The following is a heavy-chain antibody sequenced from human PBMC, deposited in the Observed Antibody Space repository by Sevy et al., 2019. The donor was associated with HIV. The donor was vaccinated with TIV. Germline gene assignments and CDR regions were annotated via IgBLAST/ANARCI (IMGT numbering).Heavy chain of an antibody. CDR3: ATTKDYDGNSCDPFDY. CDR2: FDPEDGET. CDR1: GYTLTKLS. D-gene: IGHD3-3*01. V-gene: IGHV1-24*01. J-gene: IGHJ4*02. Sequence: ASVKVSCKVSGYTLTKLSMHWVRQAPGKGLEWMGTFDPEDGETIYAQKFQGRGTMTEDTSTDTAYMELSRLRSEETAVYYWATTKDYDGNSCDPFDYWGQGTLVTVSS.